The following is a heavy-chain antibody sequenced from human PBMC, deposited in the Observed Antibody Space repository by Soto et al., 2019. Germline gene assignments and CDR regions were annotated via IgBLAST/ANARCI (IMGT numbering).Heavy chain of an antibody. V-gene: IGHV3-23*01. CDR1: GFTFSSYA. J-gene: IGHJ4*02. Sequence: EVQLLESGGGLVQPGGSLRLSCAASGFTFSSYAMSWVRQAPGKGLEWVSAISGSGGSTYYADSVKGRFTISRDNSKNMLYLQMNSLRAEDTAVYYCAKDRRDETTVTTFDYWGQGTLVTVSS. D-gene: IGHD4-4*01. CDR3: AKDRRDETTVTTFDY. CDR2: ISGSGGST.